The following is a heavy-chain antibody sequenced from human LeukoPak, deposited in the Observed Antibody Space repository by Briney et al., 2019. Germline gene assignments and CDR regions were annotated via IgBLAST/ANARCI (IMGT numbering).Heavy chain of an antibody. Sequence: GGSLRLSCAASGFTFTYYALSWVRQAPGKGLEWVSVISGSGANTHYTDPVKGRFTISRDNSKNTLYLQMNSLRAEDTAVYYCARDLGPRYSYGHFDYWGQGTLVTVSS. J-gene: IGHJ4*02. V-gene: IGHV3-23*01. CDR1: GFTFTYYA. D-gene: IGHD5-18*01. CDR3: ARDLGPRYSYGHFDY. CDR2: ISGSGANT.